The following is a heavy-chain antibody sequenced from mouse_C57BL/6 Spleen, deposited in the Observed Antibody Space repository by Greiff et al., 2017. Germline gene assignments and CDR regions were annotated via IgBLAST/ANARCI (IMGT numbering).Heavy chain of an antibody. V-gene: IGHV5-6*01. CDR3: ASDPPWFAY. CDR2: ISSGGSYT. CDR1: GFTFSSYG. Sequence: VQLKESGGDLVKPGGSLKLSCAASGFTFSSYGMSWVRQTPDKRLEWVATISSGGSYTYYPDSVKGRFTISRDNAKNTLYLQMRSLKSEDTAMYYCASDPPWFAYWGQGTLVTVSA. J-gene: IGHJ3*01.